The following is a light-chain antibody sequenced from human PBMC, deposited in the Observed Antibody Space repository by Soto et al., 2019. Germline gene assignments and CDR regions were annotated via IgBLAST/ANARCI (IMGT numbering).Light chain of an antibody. J-gene: IGLJ2*01. CDR1: RSNIGSNT. CDR2: SNN. Sequence: QSVLTQPPSESGTPGQRVTISCSGSRSNIGSNTVNWYQQLPGTAPKFLIYSNNQRPSGVPKRFSASKSGTSASLAISGLQSEDEADYYCATWDDSLNGHVVFGGGTNVTVL. CDR3: ATWDDSLNGHVV. V-gene: IGLV1-44*01.